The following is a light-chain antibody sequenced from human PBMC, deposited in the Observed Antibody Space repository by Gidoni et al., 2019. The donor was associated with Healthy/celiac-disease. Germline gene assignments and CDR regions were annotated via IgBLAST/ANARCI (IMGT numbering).Light chain of an antibody. V-gene: IGLV2-14*03. CDR1: SSDVGGYND. J-gene: IGLJ2*01. CDR2: DVS. CDR3: SSYTSSSTL. Sequence: QSALTPPASVSGSPGQSITISCTGTSSDVGGYNDVSWYQQHPGKAPKLMIYDVSNRPSGVSNRFSGSKSGNTASLTISGLQAEDEADYYCSSYTSSSTLFGGGTKLTVL.